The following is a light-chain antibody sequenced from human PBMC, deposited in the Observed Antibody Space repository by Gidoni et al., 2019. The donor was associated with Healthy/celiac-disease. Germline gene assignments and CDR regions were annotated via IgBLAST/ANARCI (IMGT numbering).Light chain of an antibody. J-gene: IGKJ1*01. CDR3: QQYNSYWT. V-gene: IGKV1-5*03. CDR2: KAS. CDR1: QSISGW. Sequence: DIQMTPSPSPLSASVGDRVTITCRASQSISGWLAWYQQKPGKAPKLLIYKASSLESGVPPRFSGSGSGTEFTLTISSLQPDDFATYYCQQYNSYWTFGQGTKVEIK.